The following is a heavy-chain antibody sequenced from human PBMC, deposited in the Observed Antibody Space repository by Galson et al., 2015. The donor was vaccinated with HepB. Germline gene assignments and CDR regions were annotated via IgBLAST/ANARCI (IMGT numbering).Heavy chain of an antibody. CDR2: ISSSSSFT. D-gene: IGHD1-26*01. Sequence: SLRLSCAASGFTFSSYEMNWVRQTPGKGLEWVSSISSSSSFTNNADSVKGRFTISRDNAKNSLYLQMNSLRAEDTAVYYCAREGSYCFDSWGQGTLVTVPS. CDR3: AREGSYCFDS. J-gene: IGHJ4*02. V-gene: IGHV3-48*03. CDR1: GFTFSSYE.